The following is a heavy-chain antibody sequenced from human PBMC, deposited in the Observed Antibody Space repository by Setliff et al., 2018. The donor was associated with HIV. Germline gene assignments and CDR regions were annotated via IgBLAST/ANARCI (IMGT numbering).Heavy chain of an antibody. J-gene: IGHJ6*03. CDR3: ASEGSSTSFLRLYYYYYYMDV. CDR1: GGSISSSSYY. CDR2: IYYSGST. D-gene: IGHD2-2*01. Sequence: KPSETLSLTCTVSGGSISSSSYYWGWIRQPPGKGPEWIGSIYYSGSTYHNPSLKSRVTISVDTSKNQFSLKLSSVTAADTAVYHCASEGSSTSFLRLYYYYYYMDVWGKGATVTVSS. V-gene: IGHV4-39*01.